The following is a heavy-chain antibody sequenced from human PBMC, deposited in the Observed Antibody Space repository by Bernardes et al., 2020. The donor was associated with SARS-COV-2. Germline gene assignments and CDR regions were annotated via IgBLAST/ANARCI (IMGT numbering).Heavy chain of an antibody. CDR2: ISGSGSST. Sequence: GGSLRLSCAASGFTFSIYAMNWVRQAPGKGLEWVSGISGSGSSTYYADSVKGRFTISRDNSKNTLYLQMNSLRDEDTAVYYCARGSLFYHNDEGPFHDWGQGTLVTVSS. CDR1: GFTFSIYA. D-gene: IGHD2-2*01. CDR3: ARGSLFYHNDEGPFHD. J-gene: IGHJ4*02. V-gene: IGHV3-23*01.